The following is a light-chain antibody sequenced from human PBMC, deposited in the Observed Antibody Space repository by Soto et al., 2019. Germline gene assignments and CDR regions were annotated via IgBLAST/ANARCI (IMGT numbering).Light chain of an antibody. CDR2: AAS. V-gene: IGKV1-39*01. CDR3: QQSYSTSWT. CDR1: QSISSY. Sequence: DIQMPPSPSSLSASVGDRVTITCRASQSISSYLNWYQQKPGTAPKLLIYAASSLQSGVPSRFSGSGSGTDFTLTISSLQPANFSTYYCQQSYSTSWTFGQGTKVEI. J-gene: IGKJ1*01.